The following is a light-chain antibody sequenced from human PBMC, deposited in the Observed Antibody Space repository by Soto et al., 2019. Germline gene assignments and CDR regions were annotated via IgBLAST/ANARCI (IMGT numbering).Light chain of an antibody. CDR2: DAS. CDR3: QQRSNWPRP. V-gene: IGKV3-11*01. CDR1: QSVSSY. Sequence: VLTQYTATLSLSPGERASLSCRASQSVSSYLAWYQQKPGQAPRLLIYDASNRATGIPARFSGSGSGTDFTLTISSLEPEDFAVYYCQQRSNWPRPFGQGTKADI. J-gene: IGKJ1*01.